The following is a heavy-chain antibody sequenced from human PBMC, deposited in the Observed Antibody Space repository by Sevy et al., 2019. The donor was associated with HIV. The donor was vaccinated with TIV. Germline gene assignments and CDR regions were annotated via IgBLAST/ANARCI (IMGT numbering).Heavy chain of an antibody. CDR2: IYYSGST. J-gene: IGHJ2*01. Sequence: SETLSLTCTVSGGSISSYYWSWIRQPPGKGLEWIGYIYYSGSTNYNPSLKSRFTISVDTSKNQFSLKLSSVTAADTAVYYCARFWYYDYDGSGYPNCYFDLWGRGTLVTVSS. CDR3: ARFWYYDYDGSGYPNCYFDL. CDR1: GGSISSYY. V-gene: IGHV4-59*12. D-gene: IGHD3-22*01.